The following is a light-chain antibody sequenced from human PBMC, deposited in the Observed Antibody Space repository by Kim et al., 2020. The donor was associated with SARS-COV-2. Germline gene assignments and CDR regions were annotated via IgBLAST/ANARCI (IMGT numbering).Light chain of an antibody. Sequence: QSALTQPASVSASPGQSITMSCTGTRSDLGGSDYVSWYQHHPGKVPKVLIYEVSERPSGVSNRFSGSKSGNTASLTISGLQAEDEADYYCSSYTTSNTYVFGTGTQLTVL. V-gene: IGLV2-14*01. CDR1: RSDLGGSDY. CDR3: SSYTTSNTYV. J-gene: IGLJ1*01. CDR2: EVS.